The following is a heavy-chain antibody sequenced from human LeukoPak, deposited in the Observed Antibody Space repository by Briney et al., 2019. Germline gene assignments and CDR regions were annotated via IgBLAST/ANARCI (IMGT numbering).Heavy chain of an antibody. Sequence: GASVKVSCKASGYTFTGYYMHWVRQAPGQGLEWMGWINPNSGGTNYAQKFQGRVTMTRDTSIGTAYMELSRLRSDDTAVYYCARGISRIAAAGHFDYWGQGTLVTVSS. J-gene: IGHJ4*02. D-gene: IGHD6-13*01. V-gene: IGHV1-2*02. CDR2: INPNSGGT. CDR1: GYTFTGYY. CDR3: ARGISRIAAAGHFDY.